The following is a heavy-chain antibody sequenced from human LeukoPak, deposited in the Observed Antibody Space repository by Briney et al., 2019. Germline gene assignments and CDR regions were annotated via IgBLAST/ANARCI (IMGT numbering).Heavy chain of an antibody. CDR1: GFTFSDYY. J-gene: IGHJ4*02. V-gene: IGHV3-23*01. Sequence: PGGSLRLSCAASGFTFSDYYMSWIRQAPGKGLEWVSSISASGGTTYYADSVKGRFTISRDNSKNTVYMQMNSLRAEDTAVYYCAKRKVATEYYFDYWGQGTLVTVSS. D-gene: IGHD1-26*01. CDR2: ISASGGTT. CDR3: AKRKVATEYYFDY.